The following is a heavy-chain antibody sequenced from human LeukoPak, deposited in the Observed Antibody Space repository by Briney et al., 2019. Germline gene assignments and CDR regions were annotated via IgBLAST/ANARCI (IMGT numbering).Heavy chain of an antibody. Sequence: GGSLRLSCAASGFTVSSYYMSWVRQAPGKGLEWVSDIYSGGSTYYAESVKGRFTISRDNSKNTLYLQMNSLRAEDTAVYYCARDRRYCSSSSCYYPYYYGMDVWGQGTTVSVFS. D-gene: IGHD2-2*01. CDR2: IYSGGST. V-gene: IGHV3-53*01. J-gene: IGHJ6*01. CDR1: GFTVSSYY. CDR3: ARDRRYCSSSSCYYPYYYGMDV.